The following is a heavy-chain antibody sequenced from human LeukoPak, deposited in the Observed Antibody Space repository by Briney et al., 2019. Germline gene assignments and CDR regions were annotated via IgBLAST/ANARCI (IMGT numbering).Heavy chain of an antibody. CDR2: ISSSSSYI. Sequence: PGGSLRLSCAASGFTFSSYGMHWVRQAPGKGLEWVSSISSSSSYIYYADSVKGRFTISRDNAKNSLYLQMNSLRAEDTAVYYCAAGIAATLDYWGQGTLVTVSS. D-gene: IGHD6-13*01. V-gene: IGHV3-21*01. CDR1: GFTFSSYG. J-gene: IGHJ4*02. CDR3: AAGIAATLDY.